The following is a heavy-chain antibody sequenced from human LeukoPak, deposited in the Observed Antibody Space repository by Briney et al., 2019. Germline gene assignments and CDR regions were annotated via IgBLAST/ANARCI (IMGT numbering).Heavy chain of an antibody. CDR3: VKPPYYDILTGYFNWFDP. V-gene: IGHV3-64D*06. Sequence: GGSLRLSCSASGFTFSSYAMHWVRQAPGKGLEYVSAISSNGGSTYYADSVKGRFTISRDNSKNTLYLQMSSLRAEDTAVYYCVKPPYYDILTGYFNWFDPWGQGTLVTVSS. CDR2: ISSNGGST. D-gene: IGHD3-9*01. CDR1: GFTFSSYA. J-gene: IGHJ5*02.